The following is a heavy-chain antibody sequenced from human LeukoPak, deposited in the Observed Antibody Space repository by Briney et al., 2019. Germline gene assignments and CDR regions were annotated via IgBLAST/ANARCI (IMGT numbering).Heavy chain of an antibody. J-gene: IGHJ4*02. CDR3: ARGLGYCTPTTCLLPFDY. CDR2: IYSGGST. CDR1: GFTVSTYY. V-gene: IGHV3-53*01. D-gene: IGHD2-2*01. Sequence: QPGGSLRLSCAASGFTVSTYYMTWVRQAPGKGLECVSVIYSGGSTYYADSVKGRFTVSRDNSKNTLYLQMNSLRAEGTAMYYCARGLGYCTPTTCLLPFDYWGQGTLVTVSS.